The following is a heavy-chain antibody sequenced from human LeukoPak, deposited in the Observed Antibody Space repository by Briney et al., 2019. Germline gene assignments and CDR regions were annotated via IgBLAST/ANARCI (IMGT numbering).Heavy chain of an antibody. J-gene: IGHJ6*03. CDR1: GFTFTNYG. Sequence: PGGSLRLSCAASGFTFTNYGMSWFRQAPGKGLEWVSSITYSGGSTYYADSVKGRFTISRDNSKNTLYLQMNSLRAEDTAVYYCARTILEYSISSGYMDVWGKGTTVSVSS. CDR2: ITYSGGST. CDR3: ARTILEYSISSGYMDV. V-gene: IGHV3-23*01. D-gene: IGHD6-6*01.